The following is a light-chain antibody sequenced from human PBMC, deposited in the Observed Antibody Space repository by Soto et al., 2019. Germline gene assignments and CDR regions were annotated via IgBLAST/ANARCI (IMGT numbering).Light chain of an antibody. CDR1: QGISNY. Sequence: DIQMTQSPSTLSASVGDRVTITCRASQGISNYLAWYQQKPGKAPNLLIYDASNLEIGVPSRFSGSGSGTHFTFTISSLQTEDIGTYYCQQYDILPITFGRGTRLEIK. CDR3: QQYDILPIT. CDR2: DAS. J-gene: IGKJ5*01. V-gene: IGKV1-33*01.